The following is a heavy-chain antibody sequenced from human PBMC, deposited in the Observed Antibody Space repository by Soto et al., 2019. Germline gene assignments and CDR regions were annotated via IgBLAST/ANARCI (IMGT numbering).Heavy chain of an antibody. D-gene: IGHD2-8*01. CDR3: ARDVSPGISNSYFDAFDT. V-gene: IGHV3-7*05. J-gene: IGHJ3*02. CDR1: GFTFSNDW. CDR2: IKKDGSKK. Sequence: EVQLVESGGGMVQPGGSLRLSCAASGFTFSNDWMTWVRQAPGKGLEWVANIKKDGSKKSYLDSVWGRFTISRDNAKNSLYLEMNSLRAEDTALYYCARDVSPGISNSYFDAFDTWCQGTMVTVSS.